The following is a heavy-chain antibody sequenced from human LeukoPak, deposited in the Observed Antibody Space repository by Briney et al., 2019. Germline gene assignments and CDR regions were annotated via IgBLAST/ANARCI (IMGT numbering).Heavy chain of an antibody. Sequence: GGSLRLSCEASGLIFDNHAMYWVRQPPGKGLEFVANIEPAGSATYYADSVKGRFTISRDNTKNLLYLQMNSLTAEDSAVYHCGRFGYVSAVDTWGQGALVTVSS. D-gene: IGHD2-15*01. V-gene: IGHV3-7*01. CDR2: IEPAGSAT. CDR3: GRFGYVSAVDT. CDR1: GLIFDNHA. J-gene: IGHJ5*02.